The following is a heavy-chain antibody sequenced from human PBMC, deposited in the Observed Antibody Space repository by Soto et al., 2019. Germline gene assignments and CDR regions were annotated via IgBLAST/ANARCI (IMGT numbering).Heavy chain of an antibody. D-gene: IGHD3-3*01. CDR3: ARSIRTYYDFWSGYRETHYYYYGMDV. Sequence: GGSLRLSCAASGFTFSSYSMNWVRQAPGKGLEWVSYISSSSSTIYYADSVKGRFTISRDNAKNSLYLQMNSLRDEDTAVYYCARSIRTYYDFWSGYRETHYYYYGMDVWGQGTTVTAP. V-gene: IGHV3-48*02. J-gene: IGHJ6*02. CDR1: GFTFSSYS. CDR2: ISSSSSTI.